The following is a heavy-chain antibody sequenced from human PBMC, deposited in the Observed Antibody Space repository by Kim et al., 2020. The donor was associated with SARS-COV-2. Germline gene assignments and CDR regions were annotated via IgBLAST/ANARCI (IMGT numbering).Heavy chain of an antibody. Sequence: ASVKVSCKASGYTFSHYAIHWVRQAPGQRLEWMGWINAGNGYTKYSDNFQGRVTFTSDTSASTAYMDLSSLRSEDTAMFFCVRGIGRFGANYGMDVWGRGTTVIVSS. V-gene: IGHV1-3*01. D-gene: IGHD3-10*01. J-gene: IGHJ6*02. CDR3: VRGIGRFGANYGMDV. CDR1: GYTFSHYA. CDR2: INAGNGYT.